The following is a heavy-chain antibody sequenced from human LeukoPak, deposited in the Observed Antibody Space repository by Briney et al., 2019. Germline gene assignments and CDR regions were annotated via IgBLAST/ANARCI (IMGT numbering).Heavy chain of an antibody. CDR1: GYTFTGYY. CDR2: INPNSGGT. CDR3: ARGAYSSGLGAFDI. D-gene: IGHD6-19*01. Sequence: ASVKVPCKASGYTFTGYYMHWVRQAPGQGLEWMGWINPNSGGTNYAQKFQGWVTMTRDTSISTAYMELSRLRSDDTAVYYCARGAYSSGLGAFDIWGQGTMVTVSS. J-gene: IGHJ3*02. V-gene: IGHV1-2*04.